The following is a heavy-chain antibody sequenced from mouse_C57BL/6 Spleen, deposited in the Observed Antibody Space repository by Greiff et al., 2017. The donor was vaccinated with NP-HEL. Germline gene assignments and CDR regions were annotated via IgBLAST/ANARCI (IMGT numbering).Heavy chain of an antibody. D-gene: IGHD2-4*01. CDR2: IDPANGNT. Sequence: EVQLQQSVAELVRPGASVKLSCTASGFYIKNTYMHWVKQRPEQGLEWIGRIDPANGNTKYAPKFQGKATITADTSSNTAYLQLSSLTSEDTAIYYCARWFYYDYGDYWGQGTTLTVSS. J-gene: IGHJ2*01. V-gene: IGHV14-3*01. CDR3: ARWFYYDYGDY. CDR1: GFYIKNTY.